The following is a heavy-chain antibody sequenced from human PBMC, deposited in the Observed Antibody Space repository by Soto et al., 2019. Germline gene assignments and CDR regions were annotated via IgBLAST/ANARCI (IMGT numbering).Heavy chain of an antibody. Sequence: PGGSLRLSCAASGFTFSTYAMSWVRQAPGKGLEWVSAISAGGGSTYYADSVKGRFTISRDNARNSLYLQMNSLRAEDTAVYYCVRERGLSSFYGMDVWGQGTTVTVSS. D-gene: IGHD3-10*01. J-gene: IGHJ6*02. CDR2: ISAGGGST. CDR1: GFTFSTYA. V-gene: IGHV3-23*01. CDR3: VRERGLSSFYGMDV.